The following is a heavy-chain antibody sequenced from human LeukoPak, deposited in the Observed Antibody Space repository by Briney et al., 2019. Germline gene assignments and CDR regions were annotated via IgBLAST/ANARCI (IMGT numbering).Heavy chain of an antibody. V-gene: IGHV3-23*01. CDR2: ISGSGGST. D-gene: IGHD3-9*01. Sequence: GGSVSLSCASCGFIFRSYSMNWVRQAAGKGLEGVSAISGSGGSTYYADSVKGRFTISRDNSKNTLYLQMNSLRAEDTAVYYCARDLLPYDILTGSTFDYWGQGTLVTVSS. CDR3: ARDLLPYDILTGSTFDY. J-gene: IGHJ4*02. CDR1: GFIFRSYS.